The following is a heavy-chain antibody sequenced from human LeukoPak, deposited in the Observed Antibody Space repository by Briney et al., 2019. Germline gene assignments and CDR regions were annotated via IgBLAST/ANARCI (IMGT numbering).Heavy chain of an antibody. Sequence: ASVKVSCKASGYTFTSNDINWVRQATGQGLEWMGWMNPNSGNTGYAQKFQGRVTLTRNISISTAYMELSSLRSEDTAVYYCARDLLGITTYYYGMDVWGQGTTVTVSS. V-gene: IGHV1-8*02. CDR3: ARDLLGITTYYYGMDV. D-gene: IGHD7-27*01. CDR1: GYTFTSND. J-gene: IGHJ6*02. CDR2: MNPNSGNT.